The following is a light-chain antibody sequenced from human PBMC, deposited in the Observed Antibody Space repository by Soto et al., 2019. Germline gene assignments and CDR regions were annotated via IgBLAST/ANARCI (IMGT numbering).Light chain of an antibody. CDR1: SSNIGAAYY. J-gene: IGLJ1*01. CDR2: GNS. Sequence: QSVLTQPPSVSGAPGQRVTISCTGNSSNIGAAYYVHWYQQLPGTAPKLLIFGNSNRPSGVPDRFSGSKSGTSASLAITGLQAEDEADYFCQSYDSSLSGSVFGPGTQLTVL. V-gene: IGLV1-40*01. CDR3: QSYDSSLSGSV.